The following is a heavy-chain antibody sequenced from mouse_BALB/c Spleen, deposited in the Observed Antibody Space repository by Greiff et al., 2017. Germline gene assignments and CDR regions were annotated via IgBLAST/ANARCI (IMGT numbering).Heavy chain of an antibody. V-gene: IGHV5-15*02. J-gene: IGHJ3*01. Sequence: EVQGVESGGGLVQPGGSRKLSCAASGFTFSDYGMAWVRQAPGKGPEWVAFISNLAYSIYYADTVTGRFTISRENAKNTLYLEMSSLRSEDTAMYYCARGYVGYPWFAYWGQGTLVTVSA. CDR2: ISNLAYSI. D-gene: IGHD2-3*01. CDR3: ARGYVGYPWFAY. CDR1: GFTFSDYG.